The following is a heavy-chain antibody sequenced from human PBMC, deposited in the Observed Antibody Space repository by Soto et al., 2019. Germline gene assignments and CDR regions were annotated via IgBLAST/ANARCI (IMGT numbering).Heavy chain of an antibody. CDR3: AKGGTVFGPLDY. D-gene: IGHD3-3*01. CDR2: ISYDGSTE. CDR1: GFTFSGSD. Sequence: QVQLVESGGGVVQPGRSLRLSCAASGFTFSGSDMHWVRQAPGKGLEWVAIISYDGSTEYYAHSVKGRFTISRDNSKKALYLQMNSLGAEDTAVYYCAKGGTVFGPLDYWGQGTLVTVSS. J-gene: IGHJ4*02. V-gene: IGHV3-30*18.